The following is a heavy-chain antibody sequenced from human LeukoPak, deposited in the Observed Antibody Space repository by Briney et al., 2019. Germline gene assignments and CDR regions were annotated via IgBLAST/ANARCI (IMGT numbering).Heavy chain of an antibody. D-gene: IGHD3-10*01. V-gene: IGHV3-23*01. CDR1: GFIFSNYA. CDR2: FSGSGGST. J-gene: IGHJ4*02. CDR3: ANGGQKYGSGRDESRGY. Sequence: GGSLRLSCAASGFIFSNYARSWVRQAPGKGLQWVSAFSGSGGSTYYADSVKGRFTISRDNSRNTLYLQMNSLRAEDTAVYYCANGGQKYGSGRDESRGYWGQGTLVTVSS.